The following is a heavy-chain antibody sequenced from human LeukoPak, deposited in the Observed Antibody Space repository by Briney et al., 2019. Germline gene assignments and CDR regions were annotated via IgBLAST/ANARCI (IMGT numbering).Heavy chain of an antibody. CDR1: GGTFSSYA. CDR2: IIPIFGTA. D-gene: IGHD5-24*01. V-gene: IGHV1-69*05. CDR3: ARDKIRRDGYNPDY. Sequence: ASVKVSCKASGGTFSSYAISWVRQAPGQGLEWMGGIIPIFGTANYAQKFQGRVTITTDESTSTAYMELSSLRSGDTAVYYCARDKIRRDGYNPDYWGQGTLVTVSS. J-gene: IGHJ4*02.